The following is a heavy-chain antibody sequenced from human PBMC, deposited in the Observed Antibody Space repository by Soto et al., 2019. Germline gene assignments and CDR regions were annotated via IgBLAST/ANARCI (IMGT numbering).Heavy chain of an antibody. CDR2: IYYSGST. CDR1: GGSISSSSYY. V-gene: IGHV4-39*01. Sequence: QLQLQESGPGLVKPSETLSLTCTVSGGSISSSSYYWGWIRQPPGKGLEWIGSIYYSGSTYYNPSLKSRVTISVDTSKNQFSLKLSSVTAADTAVYYCARWGVDTAMVYYFDYWGQGTLVTVSS. D-gene: IGHD5-18*01. J-gene: IGHJ4*02. CDR3: ARWGVDTAMVYYFDY.